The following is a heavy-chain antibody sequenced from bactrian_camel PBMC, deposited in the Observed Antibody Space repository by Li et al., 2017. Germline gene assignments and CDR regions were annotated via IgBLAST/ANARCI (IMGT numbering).Heavy chain of an antibody. CDR2: INSGGGTT. J-gene: IGHJ4*01. Sequence: DVQLVESGGGLVQPGGSLTLSCAASGFTFSSYAMSWVRQAPGKDLEWVSAINSGGGTTWYADSVKGRFTISRDNAKNMLYLQMNSLKPEDTAMYYCAAKNEGQCSSPSRYIFWGQGTQVT. CDR3: AAKNEGQCSSPSRYIF. D-gene: IGHD6*01. CDR1: GFTFSSYA. V-gene: IGHV3S40*01.